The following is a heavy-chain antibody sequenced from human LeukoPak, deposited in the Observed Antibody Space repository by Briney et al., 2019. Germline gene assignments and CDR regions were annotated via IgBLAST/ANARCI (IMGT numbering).Heavy chain of an antibody. D-gene: IGHD2-2*01. CDR3: ARHRSTSRPNSYFYGLDV. CDR1: GYSFSSYW. V-gene: IGHV5-51*01. J-gene: IGHJ6*02. Sequence: GDSLKISCKCSGYSFSSYWIGWVRQMPGKGLEWMGIIYPGDSDTRYSPSFQGQVTISADRSINTAYVQWSGLEASDTATYYCARHRSTSRPNSYFYGLDVWGQGTTVTVSS. CDR2: IYPGDSDT.